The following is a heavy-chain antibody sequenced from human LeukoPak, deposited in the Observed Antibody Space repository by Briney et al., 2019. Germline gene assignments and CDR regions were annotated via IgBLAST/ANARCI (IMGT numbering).Heavy chain of an antibody. V-gene: IGHV3-74*01. D-gene: IGHD3-22*01. CDR2: INSDGSST. J-gene: IGHJ4*02. CDR1: GFTFSSYW. CDR3: ARAPPYESSGLLDY. Sequence: GGSLRLSCAASGFTFSSYWMHWVRQAPGKGLVWVSRINSDGSSTSYADSVKGRFTISRDDAKNTLYLQMNTLRAEDTAVYYCARAPPYESSGLLDYWGQGTLVTVSS.